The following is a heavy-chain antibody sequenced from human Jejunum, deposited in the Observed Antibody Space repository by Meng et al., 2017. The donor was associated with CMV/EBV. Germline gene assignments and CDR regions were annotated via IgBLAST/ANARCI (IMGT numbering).Heavy chain of an antibody. V-gene: IGHV3-53*01. CDR2: IYAAGNT. J-gene: IGHJ4*02. CDR1: GFTVNSRF. D-gene: IGHD1-26*01. CDR3: ANLGAASIQT. Sequence: EVHLVEFGGGLIQPGGSRKLSCAASGFTVNSRFMGWVRQAPGKGLQYVSLIYAAGNTIYADSVKGRFTISRDNSKNTVYLQMNSLRAEDTAVYYCANLGAASIQTWGQGTLVTVSS.